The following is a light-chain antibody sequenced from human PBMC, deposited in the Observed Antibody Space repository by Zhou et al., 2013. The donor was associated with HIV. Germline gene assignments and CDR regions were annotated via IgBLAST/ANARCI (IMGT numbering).Light chain of an antibody. CDR3: QQTYSIPLT. V-gene: IGKV1-39*01. Sequence: DIQMAQSPSSLSASVGDRVTITCRASQNILTYLNWYQQKPGEAPKLLIYGASTLQSGVASRFSGSGSRTEFTLTISNLQPEDFATYFCQQTYSIPLTFGGGTRLEIK. CDR1: QNILTY. CDR2: GAS. J-gene: IGKJ4*01.